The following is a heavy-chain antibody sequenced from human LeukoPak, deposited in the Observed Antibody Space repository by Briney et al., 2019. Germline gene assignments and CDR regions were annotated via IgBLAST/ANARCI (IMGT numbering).Heavy chain of an antibody. CDR1: GFTFSSYS. D-gene: IGHD4/OR15-4a*01. CDR3: ARGLQRAKNWFDP. J-gene: IGHJ5*02. Sequence: PGGSLRLSCAASGFTFSSYSMNWVRQAPGKGLEWVSSISSTGKYIYYADSVKGRFNISRDSAKNSLCLQMNSLRAEDTAVYYCARGLQRAKNWFDPWGQGTLVTVSS. CDR2: ISSTGKYI. V-gene: IGHV3-21*01.